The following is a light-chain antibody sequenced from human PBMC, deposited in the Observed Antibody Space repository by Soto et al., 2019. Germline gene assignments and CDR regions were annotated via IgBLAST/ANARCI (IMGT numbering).Light chain of an antibody. Sequence: EVFMTQSPATLSVARGEIATLSCRASESVSRNLAWYQQKPGQAPRLLIYDASTRATGIPDRFSGGGSGTEFTLTISSLQSEDFVVYYCQQYNSWPPITFGQGTRLEIK. J-gene: IGKJ5*01. V-gene: IGKV3-15*01. CDR2: DAS. CDR3: QQYNSWPPIT. CDR1: ESVSRN.